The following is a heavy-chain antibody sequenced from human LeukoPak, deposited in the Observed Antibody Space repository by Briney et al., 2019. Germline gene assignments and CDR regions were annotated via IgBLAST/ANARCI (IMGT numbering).Heavy chain of an antibody. CDR2: IYYSGIT. D-gene: IGHD3-10*01. V-gene: IGHV4-59*08. J-gene: IGHJ4*02. Sequence: MSSETLSLTCTVSGGSISSYYWSWIRQPPGKGLEWIGYIYYSGITNYNPSLKSRVTISVDTSKNQFSLKLSSVTAADTAVYYCARHNAVGFGKIKHFDYWGQGTLVTVSS. CDR3: ARHNAVGFGKIKHFDY. CDR1: GGSISSYY.